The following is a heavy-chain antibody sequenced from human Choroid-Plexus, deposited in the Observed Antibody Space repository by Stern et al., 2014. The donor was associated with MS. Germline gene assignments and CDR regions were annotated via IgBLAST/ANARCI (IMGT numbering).Heavy chain of an antibody. Sequence: VQLVESGGGVVQPGRPLRLSCVASGFTLGSCAMHWVRQAPGKGLEWVAGVSYDGSNKHYADSVKGRFTISRDNSKNTLYMQMSSLRPEDTAVYYCAKDRQYLTYFFDHWGQGSLVTVSS. D-gene: IGHD2/OR15-2a*01. V-gene: IGHV3-30*18. J-gene: IGHJ5*02. CDR2: VSYDGSNK. CDR3: AKDRQYLTYFFDH. CDR1: GFTLGSCA.